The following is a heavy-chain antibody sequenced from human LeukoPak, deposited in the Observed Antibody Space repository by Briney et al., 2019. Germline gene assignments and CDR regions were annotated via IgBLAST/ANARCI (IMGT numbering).Heavy chain of an antibody. CDR2: IYHSGST. J-gene: IGHJ6*03. CDR1: GYSLNSTYY. D-gene: IGHD1-1*01. Sequence: SETLSLTCTVSGYSLNSTYYWGWIRQPPGRGLEWIGSIYHSGSTYYNPSLESRVAIPVDTSKNQFSLTLTSVTAADTAVYYCARGPRTTGATLYFYSYMDVWGKGTTVTVSS. CDR3: ARGPRTTGATLYFYSYMDV. V-gene: IGHV4-38-2*02.